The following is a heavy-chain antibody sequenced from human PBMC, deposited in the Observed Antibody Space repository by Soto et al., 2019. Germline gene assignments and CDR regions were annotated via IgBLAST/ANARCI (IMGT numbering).Heavy chain of an antibody. CDR3: ASKDTAMGKNGRGWFDS. V-gene: IGHV4-39*01. J-gene: IGHJ5*01. CDR2: IYYSGST. Sequence: NPSETLSLTCTFSVVSISSSSYYCGWIRQPPWKGLEWIGSIYYSGSTYYNPSLKSRVTISVDTSKNQFSLKLSSVTAADTAGYYCASKDTAMGKNGRGWFDSWGQGTRTNVSS. CDR1: VVSISSSSYY. D-gene: IGHD5-18*01.